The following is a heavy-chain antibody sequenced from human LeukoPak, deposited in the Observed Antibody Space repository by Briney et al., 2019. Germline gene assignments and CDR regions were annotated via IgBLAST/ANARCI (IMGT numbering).Heavy chain of an antibody. V-gene: IGHV3-7*01. CDR2: INQGGSRL. Sequence: GGSLRLSCAGSGFTFGRYWMSWVRQAPGKGLEWVASINQGGSRLHYLDSVTGRFIISRDHAQNSLFLQMTRLRVDDTAVYYCARLKDDVTKLDYWGQGTLVSVSS. CDR3: ARLKDDVTKLDY. J-gene: IGHJ4*02. D-gene: IGHD2-8*01. CDR1: GFTFGRYW.